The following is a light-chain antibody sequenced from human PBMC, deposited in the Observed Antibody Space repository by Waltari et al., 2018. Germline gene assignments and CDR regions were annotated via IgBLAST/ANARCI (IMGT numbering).Light chain of an antibody. Sequence: IQTNQSPFFLSASTGDRLTVTCRASQGIGDELSWYQQKPGKAPTLLIYGASRLQTGVSFRFSGSGSGTDFTLTIHNLQPEDVATYYCQQDYTAPWTFGQGTKVEI. J-gene: IGKJ1*01. CDR1: QGIGDE. CDR2: GAS. V-gene: IGKV1-27*01. CDR3: QQDYTAPWT.